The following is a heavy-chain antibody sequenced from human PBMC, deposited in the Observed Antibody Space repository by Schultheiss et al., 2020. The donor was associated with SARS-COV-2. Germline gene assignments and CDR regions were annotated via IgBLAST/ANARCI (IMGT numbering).Heavy chain of an antibody. J-gene: IGHJ4*02. CDR2: ISYDGSNK. CDR3: ARPFGGLTSLDF. D-gene: IGHD3-16*01. V-gene: IGHV3-30*03. CDR1: GFTFSSYD. Sequence: GGSLRLSCAASGFTFSSYDMHWVRQGPGKGLEWVAVISYDGSNKYYADSVKGRFTISRDNSKNTLYLQMNSLRAEDTAVYYCARPFGGLTSLDFWGQGTLVTVSS.